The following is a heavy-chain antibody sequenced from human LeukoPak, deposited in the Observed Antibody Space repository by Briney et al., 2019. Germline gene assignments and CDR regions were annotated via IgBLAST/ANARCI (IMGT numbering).Heavy chain of an antibody. CDR1: GFTFSSYI. Sequence: GGSLRLSCAASGFTFSSYIMNWVRQAPGKGLEWVSSISSSSYIYYADSVKGRFTISRDNAKNSLYLQMNSLRAEDTAVYYCARDRNYDYIWGSYRPDYFDYWGQGTLVTVSS. J-gene: IGHJ4*02. D-gene: IGHD3-16*02. V-gene: IGHV3-21*01. CDR2: ISSSSYI. CDR3: ARDRNYDYIWGSYRPDYFDY.